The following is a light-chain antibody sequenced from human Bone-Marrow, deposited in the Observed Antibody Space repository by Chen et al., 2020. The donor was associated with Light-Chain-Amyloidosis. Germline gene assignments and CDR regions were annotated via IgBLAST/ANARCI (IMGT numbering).Light chain of an antibody. Sequence: QSVSSQPPSVSAAPGQKVTISCSGSNSNIWSNYVSWYHQLPGAAPELLIYDNNKRPPEIIDRFSGSQSGTSATLGISGLQTGDEADYYCGTWDSSLSAVVFGGGTKLTVL. CDR3: GTWDSSLSAVV. J-gene: IGLJ3*02. V-gene: IGLV1-51*01. CDR1: NSNIWSNY. CDR2: DNN.